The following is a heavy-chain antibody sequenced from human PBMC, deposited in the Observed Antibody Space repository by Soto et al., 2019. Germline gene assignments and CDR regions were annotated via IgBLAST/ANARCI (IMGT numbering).Heavy chain of an antibody. CDR2: IYWDDDK. CDR3: VQSRCGGDCLQSYSSHSYYGLDV. J-gene: IGHJ6*02. V-gene: IGHV2-5*02. CDR1: GFSISTTGVG. Sequence: QITLKESGPTLVKPTQTLTLTCTFSGFSISTTGVGVGWIHQPPGKALEWLALIYWDDDKRYNPSLKSRLTITKDTSKIQVVLTMTNIDPVDTATYYCVQSRCGGDCLQSYSSHSYYGLDVWGQGTTVTVSS. D-gene: IGHD2-21*01.